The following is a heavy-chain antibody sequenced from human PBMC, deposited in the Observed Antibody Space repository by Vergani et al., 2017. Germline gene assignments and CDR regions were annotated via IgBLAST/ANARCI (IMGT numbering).Heavy chain of an antibody. D-gene: IGHD1-1*01. Sequence: QVQLVQSGAEVKKHGASVKVSCKASGYTFTGYYMHWVRQAPGQGLEWMGWINPNSGGTNYAQTFQGRVTMTRDTYISTAYMELSRLRSDDTAVYYCASRTTVTGGYAFDIWGQGTMVTVSS. CDR3: ASRTTVTGGYAFDI. CDR2: INPNSGGT. CDR1: GYTFTGYY. J-gene: IGHJ3*02. V-gene: IGHV1-2*02.